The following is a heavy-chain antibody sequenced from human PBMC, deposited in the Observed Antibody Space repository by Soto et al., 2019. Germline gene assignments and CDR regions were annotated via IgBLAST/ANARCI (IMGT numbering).Heavy chain of an antibody. J-gene: IGHJ4*02. CDR3: ARGWELIRFYFDS. Sequence: GASVKVSCKASGYTFTGYYMHWVRQAPGQGLEWMGWINPNSGGTNYEQKFQGRVTMTRDTSISTDYMELSRLRTDDSAVYYCARGWELIRFYFDSWAQGTLVTVSS. CDR1: GYTFTGYY. V-gene: IGHV1-2*02. D-gene: IGHD1-26*01. CDR2: INPNSGGT.